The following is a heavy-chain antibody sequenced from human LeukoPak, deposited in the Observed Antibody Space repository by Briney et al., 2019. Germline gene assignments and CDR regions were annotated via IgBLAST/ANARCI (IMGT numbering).Heavy chain of an antibody. CDR1: GGTFSRYA. CDR2: IIPIFGTA. D-gene: IGHD2/OR15-2a*01. V-gene: IGHV1-69*06. CDR3: ARAGSLYYFDY. Sequence: SVKVSCKGSGGTFSRYAFSWVRQAPGQGLEWMGGIIPIFGTADYAQKFQGRVTIRSDKSTSAAYMELSSLRSEDTGVYYCARAGSLYYFDYWGQGTLVTVSS. J-gene: IGHJ4*02.